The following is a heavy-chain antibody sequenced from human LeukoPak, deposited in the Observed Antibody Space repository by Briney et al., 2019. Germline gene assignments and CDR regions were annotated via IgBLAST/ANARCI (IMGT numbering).Heavy chain of an antibody. J-gene: IGHJ4*02. Sequence: GESLRLSCAASGFTFSNYWMSWVRQAPRKGLEWVANINQGGSDKSYVDSVKGRFTISRDNAKNSLYLEMNSLRDEDTAMYYCARTSRSSSIDDWGQGTLVTVSS. D-gene: IGHD2-15*01. V-gene: IGHV3-7*01. CDR3: ARTSRSSSIDD. CDR2: INQGGSDK. CDR1: GFTFSNYW.